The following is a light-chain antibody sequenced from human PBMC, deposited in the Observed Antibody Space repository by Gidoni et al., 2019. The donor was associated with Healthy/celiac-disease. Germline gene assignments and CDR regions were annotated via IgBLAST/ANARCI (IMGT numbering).Light chain of an antibody. V-gene: IGKV3-20*01. CDR3: QQYVRAWT. CDR1: QSVSSSY. CDR2: GAS. J-gene: IGKJ2*02. Sequence: EIVLTQSPGTLSLSPGERATLSCRASQSVSSSYLAWYQQKPGQAPRLLIYGASSRATGIPDRFSGSGSGTDFTLTISRLEPEDFAVYYCQQYVRAWTFGQGTKLEIK.